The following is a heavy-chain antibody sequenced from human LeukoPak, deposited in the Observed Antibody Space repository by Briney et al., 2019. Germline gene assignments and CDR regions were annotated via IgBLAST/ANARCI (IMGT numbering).Heavy chain of an antibody. J-gene: IGHJ4*02. CDR2: ISGSGGST. CDR3: TKDRFGELSPFDY. V-gene: IGHV3-23*01. CDR1: EFTFSSYA. Sequence: PGGSLRLSCAASEFTFSSYAMSWVRQAPGKGLEWVSAISGSGGSTYYADSVKGRFTISRDNSKNTLYLQMNSLRAEDTAVYYCTKDRFGELSPFDYWGQGTLVTVSS. D-gene: IGHD3-10*01.